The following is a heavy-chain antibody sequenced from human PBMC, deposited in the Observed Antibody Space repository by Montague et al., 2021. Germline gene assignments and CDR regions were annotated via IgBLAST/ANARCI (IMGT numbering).Heavy chain of an antibody. D-gene: IGHD2-21*01. J-gene: IGHJ4*02. CDR3: ARDQGQGSCGGDCYVALDY. CDR2: IKQDGSEK. CDR1: GFTFSNYW. Sequence: SLILSCAASGFTFSNYWMSWVRQAPGKGLEWVAHIKQDGSEKHYXDSVKGRFTISRDNAKNSLYLQMNRLRAEDTAVYFCARDQGQGSCGGDCYVALDYWGQGTLVTVSS. V-gene: IGHV3-7*01.